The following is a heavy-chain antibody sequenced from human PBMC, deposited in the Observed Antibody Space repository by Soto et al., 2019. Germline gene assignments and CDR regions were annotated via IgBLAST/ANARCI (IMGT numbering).Heavy chain of an antibody. CDR2: IYYSVST. D-gene: IGHD3-10*01. Sequence: QVQLQESGPGLVKPSQTLSLTCTVSGGSISSGGYYWSWIRQHPGKGLEWIGYIYYSVSTYYNPSLKSLVTISVDTAKNQFPRKLSSVTAADTAVYYCARGSEVRGVTWGQGTLVTVSS. J-gene: IGHJ4*02. V-gene: IGHV4-31*01. CDR3: ARGSEVRGVT. CDR1: GGSISSGGYY.